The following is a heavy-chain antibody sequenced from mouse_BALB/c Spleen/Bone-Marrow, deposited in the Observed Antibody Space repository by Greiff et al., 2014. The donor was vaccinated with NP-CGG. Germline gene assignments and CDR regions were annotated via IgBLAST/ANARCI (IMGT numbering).Heavy chain of an antibody. J-gene: IGHJ4*01. CDR3: ASNYYGSSYAFDY. D-gene: IGHD1-1*01. CDR2: IYPGDGDT. V-gene: IGHV1-82*01. Sequence: QVQLQQSGPELVKPGASVKISCKASGYAFSSSWMNWVKQRPGQGLEWIGRIYPGDGDTNYNGKFKGKATMTADKSSSTAYMQLSSLTSVDSAVYFCASNYYGSSYAFDYWGQGTSVTVSS. CDR1: GYAFSSSW.